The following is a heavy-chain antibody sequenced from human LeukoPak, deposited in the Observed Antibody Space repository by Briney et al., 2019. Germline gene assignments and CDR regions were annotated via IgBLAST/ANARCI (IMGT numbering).Heavy chain of an antibody. CDR1: GLPIADFA. J-gene: IGHJ4*02. Sequence: EGSLRLSCVASGLPIADFAMHWVRQAPGKGLEWVSLISGDGVSTFYTDSVKGRFSISTDNSKNSLYLEMNSLRTEDAAMYYCAKQSGKFDYWGQGTLVAVSS. CDR2: ISGDGVST. V-gene: IGHV3-43*02. CDR3: AKQSGKFDY.